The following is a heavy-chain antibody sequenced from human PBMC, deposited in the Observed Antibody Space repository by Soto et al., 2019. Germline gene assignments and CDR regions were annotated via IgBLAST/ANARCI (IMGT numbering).Heavy chain of an antibody. Sequence: QVQLVQSGAEVKKPGASVKVSCKASGYTFTGYYMHWVRQAPGQGLEWMGWINPNSGGTNYAQKFQGWVTMTRDTSISTAYMEPSRLISDDTAVYYCARVSASEGYYYGMDVWGQGTMVTVSS. CDR3: ARVSASEGYYYGMDV. CDR2: INPNSGGT. V-gene: IGHV1-2*04. CDR1: GYTFTGYY. J-gene: IGHJ6*02.